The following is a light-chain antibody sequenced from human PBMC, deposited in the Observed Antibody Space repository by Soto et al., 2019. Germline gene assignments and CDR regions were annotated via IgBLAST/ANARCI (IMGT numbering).Light chain of an antibody. Sequence: QSALTQPASVSGSPGQSITISCTGTGSDVGGFNFDSWYQQHPGKAPKLIIYDVSDRPSGVSNRFSGSKSGNTASLTISGLQTEDEAAYYCSSYTGTTTLGYVFGTGTKLTVL. J-gene: IGLJ1*01. CDR3: SSYTGTTTLGYV. CDR1: GSDVGGFNF. V-gene: IGLV2-14*03. CDR2: DVS.